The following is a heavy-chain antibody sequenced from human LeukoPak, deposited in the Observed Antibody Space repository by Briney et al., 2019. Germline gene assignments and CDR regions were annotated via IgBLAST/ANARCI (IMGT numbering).Heavy chain of an antibody. V-gene: IGHV4-59*12. J-gene: IGHJ5*02. CDR2: TYYSGST. Sequence: SETLSLTCTVSGGSISSYYWSWIRQPPGKGLEWIGYTYYSGSTNYNPSLKSRVTISVDTSKNQFSLKLSSVTAADTAVYYCARRGLSSSSRDWFDPWGQGTLVTVSS. CDR3: ARRGLSSSSRDWFDP. D-gene: IGHD6-6*01. CDR1: GGSISSYY.